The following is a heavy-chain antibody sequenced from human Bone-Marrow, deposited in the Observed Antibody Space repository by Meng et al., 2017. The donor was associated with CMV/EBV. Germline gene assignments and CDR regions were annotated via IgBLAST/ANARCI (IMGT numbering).Heavy chain of an antibody. V-gene: IGHV3-48*03. D-gene: IGHD2-2*01. J-gene: IGHJ6*02. CDR2: ISSSGSTI. CDR1: GFTFSSYE. Sequence: GGSLRLSCAASGFTFSSYEMNWVRQAPGKGLEWVSYISSSGSTIYYADSVKGQFTISRDNAKNSLYLQMNSLRAEDTAVYYCARDPVVVPAAIYHYHNHVMDVWGQGTTVTVSS. CDR3: ARDPVVVPAAIYHYHNHVMDV.